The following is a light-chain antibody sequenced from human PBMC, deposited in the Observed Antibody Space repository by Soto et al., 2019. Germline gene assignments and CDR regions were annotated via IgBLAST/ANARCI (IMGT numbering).Light chain of an antibody. CDR2: RNN. J-gene: IGLJ2*01. CDR3: ATWDASLNGPL. Sequence: QSVLTQPPSASGTPGQRVTISCSGGSSNIGSYYVYWYQHLPGTAPKLLIYRNNQRPSGVPDRFSGSKSGTSASLAISGLRSDDETDYYCATWDASLNGPLFGGGTKLTVL. CDR1: SSNIGSYY. V-gene: IGLV1-47*01.